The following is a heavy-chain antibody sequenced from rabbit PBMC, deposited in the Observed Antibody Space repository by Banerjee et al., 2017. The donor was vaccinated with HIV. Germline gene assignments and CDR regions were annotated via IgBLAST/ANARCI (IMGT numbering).Heavy chain of an antibody. V-gene: IGHV1S40*01. D-gene: IGHD8-1*01. CDR1: GFSFSNKAV. CDR2: IAGSSSAFT. J-gene: IGHJ6*01. Sequence: QSLEESGGDLVQPGASLALTCTASGFSFSNKAVMCWVRQAPGKGLEWISCIAGSSSAFTYSATWAKGRFTCSKTSSTTVTLQMTSLTVADTATYFCARDTGSSFSSYGMDLWGQGTLVTVS. CDR3: ARDTGSSFSSYGMDL.